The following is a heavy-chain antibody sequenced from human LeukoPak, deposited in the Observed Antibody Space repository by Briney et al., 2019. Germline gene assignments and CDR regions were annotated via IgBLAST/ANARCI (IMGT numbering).Heavy chain of an antibody. V-gene: IGHV4-61*02. Sequence: PSETLSLTCTVSGGSISSSSYYWSWIRQPAGKGLEWIGRINPSGTTNYSPSLKSRVTISVDTSKNQFSLKLSSVTAADTAVYYCARGSSGSYNYWGQGTLVTVSS. D-gene: IGHD1-26*01. J-gene: IGHJ4*02. CDR2: INPSGTT. CDR1: GGSISSSSYY. CDR3: ARGSSGSYNY.